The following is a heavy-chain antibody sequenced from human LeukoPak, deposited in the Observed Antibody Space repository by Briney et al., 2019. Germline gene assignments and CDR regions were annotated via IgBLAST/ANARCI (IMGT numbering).Heavy chain of an antibody. CDR2: ISAYNGGT. D-gene: IGHD3-10*01. CDR1: GYTFSSYG. CDR3: ARDFHYYGSGSLWDY. J-gene: IGHJ4*02. V-gene: IGHV1-18*01. Sequence: ASVKVSCKTSGYTFSSYGITWVRQAPGQGLEWMGWISAYNGGTKYEQKLQGRVTMTTDTSTNTASLELTSLSSDDTAMYYCARDFHYYGSGSLWDYWGQGTLVTVSS.